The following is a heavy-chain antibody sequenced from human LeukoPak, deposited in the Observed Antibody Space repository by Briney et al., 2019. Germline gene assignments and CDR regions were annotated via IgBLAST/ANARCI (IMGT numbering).Heavy chain of an antibody. CDR1: GFTFSSYA. V-gene: IGHV3-23*01. Sequence: GGSLRLSCAASGFTFSSYAMSWVRQAPGKGLEWVSAISGSGGSTYYADSVKGRFTISRDNSKNTLYLQMNSLRAEDTAVYYCARDSSGYYASYYYYGMDVWGQGTTVTVSS. J-gene: IGHJ6*02. CDR2: ISGSGGST. CDR3: ARDSSGYYASYYYYGMDV. D-gene: IGHD3-22*01.